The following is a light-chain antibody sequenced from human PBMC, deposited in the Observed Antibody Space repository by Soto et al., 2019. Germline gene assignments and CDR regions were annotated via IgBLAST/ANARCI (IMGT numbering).Light chain of an antibody. CDR2: ATS. CDR3: HRYGDSPQT. V-gene: IGKV3-20*01. J-gene: IGKJ1*01. CDR1: QSFSTGR. Sequence: EIVLTQSPGTLSLSPGERATLSFMASQSFSTGRLAWYQQKPGQSPRLLLYATSSRASGIPDRFSGSGSGTDFSLTISRLEPEDVAVYYCHRYGDSPQTFGQGTKVDIK.